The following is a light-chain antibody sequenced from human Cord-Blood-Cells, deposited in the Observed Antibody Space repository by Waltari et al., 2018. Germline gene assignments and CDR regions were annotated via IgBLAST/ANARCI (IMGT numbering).Light chain of an antibody. CDR3: CSYAGSYTYV. CDR1: SSDVGGYHY. V-gene: IGLV2-11*01. Sequence: QSDLTEPRPVSGSPGHSVTISCTGTSSDVGGYHYLSWYQQHPGQAPKLMNYDVSKRPSGVPDRFSGSKSGNTASLTIAGLQAEDEADYYCCSYAGSYTYVFGTGTKVTVL. CDR2: DVS. J-gene: IGLJ1*01.